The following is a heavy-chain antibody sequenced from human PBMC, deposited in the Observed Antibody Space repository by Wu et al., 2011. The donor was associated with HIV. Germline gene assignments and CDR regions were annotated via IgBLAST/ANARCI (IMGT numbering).Heavy chain of an antibody. Sequence: QVQLVQSGAEVKKPGASVKVSCKVSGYTFVDYYLHWVRQAPGHGPEWMGWINPNNGVTDYARRLQGRITITRDTSISTIYMDLGSLRSDDTAVYYCARDLGGDEDCWGQGALVTVSS. J-gene: IGHJ4*02. CDR2: INPNNGVT. D-gene: IGHD2-21*01. CDR1: GYTFVDYY. CDR3: ARDLGGDEDC. V-gene: IGHV1-2*02.